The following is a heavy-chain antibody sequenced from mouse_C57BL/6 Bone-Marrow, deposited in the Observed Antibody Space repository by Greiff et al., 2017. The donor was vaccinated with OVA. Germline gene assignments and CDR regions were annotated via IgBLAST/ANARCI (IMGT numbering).Heavy chain of an antibody. V-gene: IGHV1-59*01. D-gene: IGHD2-4*01. J-gene: IGHJ4*01. CDR2: IDPSDSYT. CDR3: ASESFYYDYERED. CDR1: GYTFTSYW. Sequence: QVQLQQPGAELVRPGTSVKLSCKASGYTFTSYWMHWVKQRPGQGLEWIGVIDPSDSYTNYNQKFKGKATLTVDTSSSTSYMQLSSLTSEESAGEDCASESFYYDYEREDWGQGTSVTVSS.